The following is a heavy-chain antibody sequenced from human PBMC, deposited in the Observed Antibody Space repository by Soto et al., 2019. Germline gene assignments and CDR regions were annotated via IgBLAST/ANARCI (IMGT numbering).Heavy chain of an antibody. Sequence: PGGSLRLSCAASGFTFSSYAMSWVRQAPGKGLEWVSAISGSGGSTYYADSVKGRFTISRDNSKNTLYLQMNSLRAEDTAVYYCAKVAVEQQLEEVYYFDYWGQGALVTVSS. CDR3: AKVAVEQQLEEVYYFDY. D-gene: IGHD6-13*01. CDR2: ISGSGGST. CDR1: GFTFSSYA. J-gene: IGHJ4*02. V-gene: IGHV3-23*01.